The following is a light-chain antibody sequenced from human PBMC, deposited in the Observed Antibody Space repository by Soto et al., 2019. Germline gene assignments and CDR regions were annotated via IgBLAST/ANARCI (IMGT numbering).Light chain of an antibody. Sequence: DIQMTQSPSTLSASVGDRVTITCRASQSISTWLAWYQQKPGKAPNLLIYDASSLESGVPSRFSGSGSGTDFTLTISSLQPDDFATYYCQQYNSDWWTFGQGTKVDIK. CDR3: QQYNSDWWT. CDR2: DAS. CDR1: QSISTW. J-gene: IGKJ1*01. V-gene: IGKV1-5*01.